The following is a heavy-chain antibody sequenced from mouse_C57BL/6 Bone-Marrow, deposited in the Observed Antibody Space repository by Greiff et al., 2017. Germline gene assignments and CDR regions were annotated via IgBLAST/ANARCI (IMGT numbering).Heavy chain of an antibody. CDR2: IVPSDGYT. J-gene: IGHJ1*03. Sequence: QVQLQQPGAELVKPGASVKLSCKASGYTFTSYWMQWVKQRPGQGLEWIGEIVPSDGYTNYNQKFKGKATLTVDTSSSTAYMQLSSLTSEDSAVYYCARDCDYWYFDVWGTGTTVTVAA. V-gene: IGHV1-50*01. D-gene: IGHD2-4*01. CDR1: GYTFTSYW. CDR3: ARDCDYWYFDV.